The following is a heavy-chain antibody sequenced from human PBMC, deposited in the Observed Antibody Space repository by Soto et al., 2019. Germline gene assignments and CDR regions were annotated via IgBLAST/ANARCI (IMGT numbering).Heavy chain of an antibody. CDR3: ARGLGVSRKWLVPVGAFDI. CDR1: GFTFSSYD. J-gene: IGHJ3*02. Sequence: GGSLRLSCAASGFTFSSYDMHWVRQATGKGLEWVSAIGTAGDTYYPGSVKGRFTISRENAKNSLYLQMNGLRAGETAVYYCARGLGVSRKWLVPVGAFDIWGQGTMVTVS. CDR2: IGTAGDT. D-gene: IGHD6-19*01. V-gene: IGHV3-13*01.